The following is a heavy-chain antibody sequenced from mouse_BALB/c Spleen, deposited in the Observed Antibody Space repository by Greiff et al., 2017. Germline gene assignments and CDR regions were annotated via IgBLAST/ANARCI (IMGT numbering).Heavy chain of an antibody. V-gene: IGHV5-9*03. J-gene: IGHJ3*01. CDR2: ISSGGGNS. D-gene: IGHD5-5*01. CDR1: GFTFSSYT. Sequence: DVMLVESGGGLVKPGGSLKLSCAASGFTFSSYTMSWVRQTPEKRLEWVATISSGGGNSYYPDSVKGRFTISRDNAKNNLYLQMSSLRSEDTALDYCARSTTRGFAYWGQGTLVTVSA. CDR3: ARSTTRGFAY.